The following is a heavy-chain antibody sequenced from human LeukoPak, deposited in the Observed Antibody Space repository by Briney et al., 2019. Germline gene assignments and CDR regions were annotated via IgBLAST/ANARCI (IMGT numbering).Heavy chain of an antibody. D-gene: IGHD2-15*01. V-gene: IGHV4-34*01. J-gene: IGHJ4*02. Sequence: SETLSLTCAVYGGSFSGYYWSWIRQPPGKGLEWIGEINHSGSTNYNPSLKSRVTISVDTSKNQYSLKLSSVTAADTAVYYCARYCSGGSSYYHYWGQGTLVTVSS. CDR2: INHSGST. CDR3: ARYCSGGSSYYHY. CDR1: GGSFSGYY.